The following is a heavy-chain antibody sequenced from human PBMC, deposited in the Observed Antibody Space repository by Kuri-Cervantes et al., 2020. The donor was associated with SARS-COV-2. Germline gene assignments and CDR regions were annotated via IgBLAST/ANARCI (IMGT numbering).Heavy chain of an antibody. CDR1: GGSISSHY. D-gene: IGHD3-3*01. J-gene: IGHJ6*03. Sequence: GSLRLSCTVSGGSISSHYWSWIRQPPGKGLEWIGEINHSGSTNYNPSLKSRVTISVDTSKNQFPLKLSSVTAADTAVYYCARQYDFWSPAYYYYYYMDVWGKGTTVTVSS. V-gene: IGHV4-34*01. CDR3: ARQYDFWSPAYYYYYYMDV. CDR2: INHSGST.